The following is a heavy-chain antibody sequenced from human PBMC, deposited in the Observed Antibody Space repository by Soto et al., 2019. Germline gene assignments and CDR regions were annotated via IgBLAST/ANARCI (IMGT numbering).Heavy chain of an antibody. D-gene: IGHD3-10*01. J-gene: IGHJ6*02. CDR1: GGSISSSSYY. CDR3: ERNNSGTAAGMDV. CDR2: IYYSGST. Sequence: PSETLSLTCTVSGGSISSSSYYWGWIRQPPGKGLEWIGSIYYSGSTYYNPSLKSRVTISVDTSKNQFSLKVSSVTAADTAVYYCERNNSGTAAGMDVWGQGTTVTVSS. V-gene: IGHV4-39*01.